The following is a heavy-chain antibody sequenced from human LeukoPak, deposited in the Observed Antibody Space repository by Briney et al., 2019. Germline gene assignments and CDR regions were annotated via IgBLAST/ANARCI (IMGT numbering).Heavy chain of an antibody. CDR1: GYTFTGYY. V-gene: IGHV1-8*03. D-gene: IGHD3-3*01. CDR3: ARRPLERMAGSWFDP. J-gene: IGHJ5*02. Sequence: ASVKVSCKASGYTFTGYYMHWVRQATGQGLEWMGWMNPNSGNTGYAQKFQGRITITRNTSISTAYMELSSLTSEDTAVYYCARRPLERMAGSWFDPWGQGTLVTVSS. CDR2: MNPNSGNT.